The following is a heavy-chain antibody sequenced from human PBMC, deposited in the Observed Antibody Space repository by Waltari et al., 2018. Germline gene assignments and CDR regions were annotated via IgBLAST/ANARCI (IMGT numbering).Heavy chain of an antibody. CDR2: ISWSSGII. CDR1: GFTFNHYA. D-gene: IGHD5-12*01. V-gene: IGHV3-9*01. J-gene: IGHJ3*02. Sequence: EVQLVESGGGLVQPGRSLRLSCAASGFTFNHYAMHWVRQAPGKGLGWVSGISWSSGIIVYADSVKGRFTISRDNAKNSLYLQMNSLRAEDTAFYYCAKDIGDGYNVGRVADPFDIWGQGTMVTVSS. CDR3: AKDIGDGYNVGRVADPFDI.